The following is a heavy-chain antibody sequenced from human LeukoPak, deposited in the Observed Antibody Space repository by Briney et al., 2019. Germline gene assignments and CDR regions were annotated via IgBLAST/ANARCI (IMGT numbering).Heavy chain of an antibody. CDR3: ARVPDVIARPCDS. Sequence: TSETLSLTCTVYGGSFSGYYWTLIRQTPGKGLEWIGEISHTGDITNYNPSLKSRVTMSVDSSKNQFSLRMTSVTAADTGVHYCARVPDVIARPCDSWGPGTLVTVSS. CDR2: ISHTGDIT. J-gene: IGHJ4*02. V-gene: IGHV4-34*01. D-gene: IGHD1-1*01. CDR1: GGSFSGYY.